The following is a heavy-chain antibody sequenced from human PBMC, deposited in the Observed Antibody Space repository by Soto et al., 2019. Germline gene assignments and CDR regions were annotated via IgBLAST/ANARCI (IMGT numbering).Heavy chain of an antibody. V-gene: IGHV4-4*02. J-gene: IGHJ4*01. Sequence: SETLSLTCAVSGASIRSTNLWTWVRQPPGKGLEWIGEIHHGGTTNYNPSLESRVTISVDKSKNQFSLILSSVTAADTALYYCARAAYYYDSSGYPFDYWGQGTLVTVSS. CDR3: ARAAYYYDSSGYPFDY. CDR1: GASIRSTNL. D-gene: IGHD3-22*01. CDR2: IHHGGTT.